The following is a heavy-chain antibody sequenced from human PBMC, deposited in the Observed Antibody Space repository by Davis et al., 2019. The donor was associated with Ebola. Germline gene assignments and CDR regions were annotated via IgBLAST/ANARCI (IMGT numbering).Heavy chain of an antibody. Sequence: GESLKISCAASGFTFSSSVMSWVRQAPGKGPEWVSSISSSASYKNYADSVKGRFTISRDDAKKSLYLQMDSLRAEDTAVYYCAQQLGDYGGNALRYWGQGTLVTVSS. D-gene: IGHD4-23*01. V-gene: IGHV3-21*05. CDR2: ISSSASYK. CDR3: AQQLGDYGGNALRY. CDR1: GFTFSSSV. J-gene: IGHJ4*02.